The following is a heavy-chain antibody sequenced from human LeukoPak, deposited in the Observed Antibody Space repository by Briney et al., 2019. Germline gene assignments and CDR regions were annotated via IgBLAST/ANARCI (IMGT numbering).Heavy chain of an antibody. CDR1: GGSFSGYY. Sequence: SETLSLTCAVYGGSFSGYYWSWIRQPPAKGMEWIGYIYYSGSTNYNPSLKSRVTISVDTSKNQFSLKLSSVTAADTAVYYCARPLGYYDSSGYYLIDAFDIWGQGTMVTVSS. CDR3: ARPLGYYDSSGYYLIDAFDI. V-gene: IGHV4-59*01. J-gene: IGHJ3*02. CDR2: IYYSGST. D-gene: IGHD3-22*01.